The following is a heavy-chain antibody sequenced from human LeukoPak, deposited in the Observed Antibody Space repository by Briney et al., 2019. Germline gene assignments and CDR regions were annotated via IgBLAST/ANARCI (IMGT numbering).Heavy chain of an antibody. CDR2: MNPNSGNT. V-gene: IGHV1-8*01. D-gene: IGHD3-16*02. J-gene: IGHJ4*02. CDR3: ARATGTSMITSGGVIVITEYYFDY. CDR1: GYTFTSYD. Sequence: GASVKVSCKASGYTFTSYDINWVRQATGQGLEWMGWMNPNSGNTGYAQKFQGRVTMTRNTSISTAYMELSSLRSEDTAVYYCARATGTSMITSGGVIVITEYYFDYWGQGTLVTVSS.